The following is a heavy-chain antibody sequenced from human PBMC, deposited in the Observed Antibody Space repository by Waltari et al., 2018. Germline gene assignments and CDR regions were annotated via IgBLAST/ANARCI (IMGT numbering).Heavy chain of an antibody. J-gene: IGHJ4*02. Sequence: QVQLQESGPGLVTPSETLSLTCTVSGDSVSNYYWSWIRQPPGKGLEWIGYIYNSEYTNYNPSLKSRVTISADTSKNQFSLKLRFVTAADTAVYYCARHSPSDDWGQGTLVTISS. CDR1: GDSVSNYY. CDR3: ARHSPSDD. CDR2: IYNSEYT. V-gene: IGHV4-59*08.